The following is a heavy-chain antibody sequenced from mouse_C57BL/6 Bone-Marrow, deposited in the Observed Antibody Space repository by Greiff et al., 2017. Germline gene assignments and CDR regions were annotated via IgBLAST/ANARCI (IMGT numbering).Heavy chain of an antibody. CDR1: GYTFTSYW. D-gene: IGHD1-1*01. CDR2: IYPGSGST. J-gene: IGHJ2*01. Sequence: QVQLQQSGAELVKPGASVKMSCKASGYTFTSYWITWVKQRPGQGLEWIGDIYPGSGSTNYNEKFKSKATLTVDTSSSTAYMQLSSLTSEDSAVYYCARYYYGSSPLDYWGQGTTLTVSS. V-gene: IGHV1-55*01. CDR3: ARYYYGSSPLDY.